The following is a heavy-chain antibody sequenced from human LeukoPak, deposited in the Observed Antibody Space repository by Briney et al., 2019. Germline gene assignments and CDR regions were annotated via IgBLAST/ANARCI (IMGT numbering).Heavy chain of an antibody. CDR1: GYTFTGYY. V-gene: IGHV1-2*02. Sequence: ASVKVSCKASGYTFTGYYMHWVRQAPGQGLEWMGWINPNSGGTNYAQKFQGRVTMTRDTSISTAYMELSRLRSDDTAVYYCARGEDAKYYYYYMDVWRKGTTVTVSS. J-gene: IGHJ6*03. CDR2: INPNSGGT. CDR3: ARGEDAKYYYYYMDV. D-gene: IGHD3-16*01.